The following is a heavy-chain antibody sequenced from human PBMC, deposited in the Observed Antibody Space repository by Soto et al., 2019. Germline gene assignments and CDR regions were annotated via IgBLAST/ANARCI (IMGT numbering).Heavy chain of an antibody. V-gene: IGHV1-69*13. J-gene: IGHJ3*02. CDR3: ARLLYYYDSSAQPRAFDI. CDR1: GGTFSSYA. CDR2: IIPIFGTA. D-gene: IGHD3-22*01. Sequence: ASVKVSCKASGGTFSSYAISWVRQAPGQGLEWMGGIIPIFGTANYAQKFQGRVTITADESTSTAYMELSSLRSEDTAVYYCARLLYYYDSSAQPRAFDIWGQGTMVTVSS.